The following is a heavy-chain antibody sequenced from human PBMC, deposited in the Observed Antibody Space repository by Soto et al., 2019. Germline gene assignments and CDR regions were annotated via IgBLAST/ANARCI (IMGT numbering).Heavy chain of an antibody. J-gene: IGHJ4*02. D-gene: IGHD6-19*01. CDR2: ISAGSNFI. CDR1: GFALSGYA. CDR3: ARAQPPTVAGSKFDS. Sequence: EVQLVESGGGLVKPGGSLRLSCAASGFALSGYAMNWVRQAPGKGLEWVSSISAGSNFIDYAASVKGRFTISRDNAKNSVFLQMTSLRADDTDLYYCARAQPPTVAGSKFDSWGQGTLVTVSS. V-gene: IGHV3-21*02.